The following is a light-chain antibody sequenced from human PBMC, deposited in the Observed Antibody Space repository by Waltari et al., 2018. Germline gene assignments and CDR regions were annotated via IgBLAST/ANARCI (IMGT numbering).Light chain of an antibody. CDR2: DNV. J-gene: IGLJ3*02. CDR1: SPNIGAHFE. CDR3: QSYDKSVSSVV. V-gene: IGLV1-40*01. Sequence: QSVLTPPPSVPVTPGPRITISCPGTSPNIGAHFELQWYQQLPGTAPRLLIYDNVNRPTGVPDRFSGSKSGTSVSLAITGLQAEDEADYYCQSYDKSVSSVVFGGGTKVTVL.